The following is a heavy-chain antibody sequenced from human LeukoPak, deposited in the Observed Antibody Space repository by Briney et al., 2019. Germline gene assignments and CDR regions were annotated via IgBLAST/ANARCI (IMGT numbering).Heavy chain of an antibody. CDR1: GGSISSYY. J-gene: IGHJ3*02. D-gene: IGHD3-10*01. CDR3: ARAPRGDHAFDI. CDR2: IYYSGST. V-gene: IGHV4-59*01. Sequence: SETLSLTCTVSGGSISSYYWSWIRQPPGKGLEWIGYIYYSGSTNYNPSLKSRVTISVDTSKNQFSLKLSSVTAADTAVYYCARAPRGDHAFDIWGQGTMVTVSS.